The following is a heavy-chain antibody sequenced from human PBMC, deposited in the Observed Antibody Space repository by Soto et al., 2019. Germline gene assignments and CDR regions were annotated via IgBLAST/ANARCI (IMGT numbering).Heavy chain of an antibody. J-gene: IGHJ3*02. CDR3: ARNRIAAAGRGAFDI. Sequence: SVKVSCKASGGTFSSDAISWVRQAPGEGLEWMGGIIPIFGTANYAQKFQGRVTITADESTSTAYMELSSLRSEDTAVYYCARNRIAAAGRGAFDIWGQGTMVTVSS. CDR2: IIPIFGTA. D-gene: IGHD6-13*01. CDR1: GGTFSSDA. V-gene: IGHV1-69*13.